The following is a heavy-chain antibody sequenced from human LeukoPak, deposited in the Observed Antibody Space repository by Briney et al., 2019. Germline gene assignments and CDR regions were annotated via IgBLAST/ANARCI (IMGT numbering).Heavy chain of an antibody. CDR3: ARSPSGSYPD. J-gene: IGHJ4*02. CDR1: GGSISSSNYY. CDR2: ISYSGST. D-gene: IGHD1-26*01. V-gene: IGHV4-39*07. Sequence: SETLSLTCTVSGGSISSSNYYWAWIRQPPGKGLEWIGSISYSGSTSYNLSLKRRVTMSIDTSKNHFSLRLSSMTAADTATYYCARSPSGSYPDWGQGTLVTVSS.